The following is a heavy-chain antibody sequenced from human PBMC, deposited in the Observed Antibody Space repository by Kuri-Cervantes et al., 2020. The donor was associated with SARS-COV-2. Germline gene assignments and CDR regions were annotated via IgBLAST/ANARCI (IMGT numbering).Heavy chain of an antibody. J-gene: IGHJ6*03. Sequence: GSLRLSCAASGFTFSSYDMHWVRQATGKGLEWVSAIGTAGDTYYPGSVKGRFTISRENAKNSLYLQMNSLRAGDTAVYYCAREAAAPDWYYYYYMDVWGKGTTVTVSS. V-gene: IGHV3-13*04. CDR3: AREAAAPDWYYYYYMDV. CDR2: IGTAGDT. CDR1: GFTFSSYD. D-gene: IGHD6-13*01.